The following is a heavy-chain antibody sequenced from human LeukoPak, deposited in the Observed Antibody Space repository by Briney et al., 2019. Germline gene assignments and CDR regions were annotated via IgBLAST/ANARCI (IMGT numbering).Heavy chain of an antibody. J-gene: IGHJ6*02. V-gene: IGHV1-46*01. Sequence: ASVKVSCKASGYTFTSYYMHWARQAPGQGLEWMGIINPSGGSTSYAQKFQGRVTMTRDTSTSTVYMELSSLRSEDTAVYYCAKTARLYCSGGSCYSGGGMDVWGQGTTVTVSS. D-gene: IGHD2-15*01. CDR1: GYTFTSYY. CDR3: AKTARLYCSGGSCYSGGGMDV. CDR2: INPSGGST.